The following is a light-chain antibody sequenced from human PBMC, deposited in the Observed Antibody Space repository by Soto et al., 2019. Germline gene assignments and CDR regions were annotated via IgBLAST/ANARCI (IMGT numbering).Light chain of an antibody. CDR3: QQLFDSPIT. V-gene: IGKV1-9*01. J-gene: IGKJ5*01. CDR2: AAS. Sequence: DIQLTQSPSFLSPSIGESVTIPYRASHVISTSLAWYQVKPGKAPKLLIYAASTLESGVPSRFSATVSGTEFSLTITSLQPEDCATYYCQQLFDSPITFGQGTRLEIK. CDR1: HVISTS.